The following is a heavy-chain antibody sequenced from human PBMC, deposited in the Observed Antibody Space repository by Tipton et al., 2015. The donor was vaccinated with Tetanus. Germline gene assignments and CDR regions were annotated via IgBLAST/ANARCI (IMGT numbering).Heavy chain of an antibody. CDR1: GYTFTGYY. D-gene: IGHD3-22*01. Sequence: QVQLVQSGAEVKKPGASVKVPCKASGYTFTGYYMHWVRQAPGPGLEWMGWINPNSGGTKYAQKVQGRVTMTRDTSISTAYMELSRLRSDDTAVYYCARTVSYDSSGSKSEYWGRGTLVTVSS. J-gene: IGHJ4*02. CDR3: ARTVSYDSSGSKSEY. V-gene: IGHV1-2*02. CDR2: INPNSGGT.